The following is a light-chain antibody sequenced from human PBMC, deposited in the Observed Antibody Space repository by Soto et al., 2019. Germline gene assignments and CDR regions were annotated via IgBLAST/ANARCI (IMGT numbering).Light chain of an antibody. CDR3: QHYDNLPPYS. J-gene: IGKJ2*03. V-gene: IGKV1-33*01. CDR2: DAS. CDR1: RDIRDF. Sequence: EIQMTQSPSSLSVSVGDRVTITCQASRDIRDFLNWYQQKPGKAPKLLIFDASNLEEGVPPRFSGSGSGTHFTFSINSLQPEDVATYYCQHYDNLPPYSFGQGTKVDSK.